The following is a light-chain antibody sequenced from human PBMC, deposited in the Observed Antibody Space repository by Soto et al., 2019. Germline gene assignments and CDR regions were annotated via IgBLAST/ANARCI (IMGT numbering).Light chain of an antibody. Sequence: ILLTQSPGTLSLSPGEGATLACRASQSVRSTYLAWYQQKPGQAPRLLIYGASSRATGIPDRFSGSGSGTDFTLTISRLEPEDFAVYYCQQYGNSPQTCGQGTKVDIK. CDR2: GAS. CDR1: QSVRSTY. V-gene: IGKV3-20*01. J-gene: IGKJ1*01. CDR3: QQYGNSPQT.